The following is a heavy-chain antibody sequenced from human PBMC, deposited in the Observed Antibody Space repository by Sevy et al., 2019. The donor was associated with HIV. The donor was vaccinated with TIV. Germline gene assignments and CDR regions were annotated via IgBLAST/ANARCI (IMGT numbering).Heavy chain of an antibody. J-gene: IGHJ4*02. CDR2: ISSSSSYI. CDR3: ASSPPLRFLEWSDDY. D-gene: IGHD3-3*01. CDR1: GFTFSSYS. Sequence: GGSLRLSCAASGFTFSSYSMNWVRQAPGKGLEWVSSISSSSSYIYYADSVKGRFTISRDNAKNSLYLQMNSLRAEDTAVYYYASSPPLRFLEWSDDYWGQGTLVTVSS. V-gene: IGHV3-21*01.